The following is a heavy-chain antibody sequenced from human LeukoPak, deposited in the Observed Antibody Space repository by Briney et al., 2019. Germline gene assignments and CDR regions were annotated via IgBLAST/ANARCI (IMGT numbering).Heavy chain of an antibody. D-gene: IGHD3-10*01. J-gene: IGHJ4*02. Sequence: ASVKVSCKASGYTFTDYYVHWVLQAPGQGLEWMGWINPNSGGTNYAQKFQGRVTMTRDTSISTAYMELSRLRSDDTAMYYCARDAITRGIIDYWGQGTLVTVSS. CDR1: GYTFTDYY. CDR3: ARDAITRGIIDY. CDR2: INPNSGGT. V-gene: IGHV1-2*02.